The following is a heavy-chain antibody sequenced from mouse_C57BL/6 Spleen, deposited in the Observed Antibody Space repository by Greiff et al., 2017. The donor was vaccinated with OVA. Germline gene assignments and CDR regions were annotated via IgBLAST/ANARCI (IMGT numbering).Heavy chain of an antibody. Sequence: QVQLQQPGAELVMPGASVKLSCKASGYTFTSYWMHWVKQRPGQGLEWIGEIDPSDSYTNYNQTFKGKSTLTVDKSSSTAYMQLSSLTSEDSAVYYCARGATDYFDDWGQGTTLTVSS. CDR3: ARGATDYFDD. D-gene: IGHD3-1*01. V-gene: IGHV1-69*01. J-gene: IGHJ2*01. CDR2: IDPSDSYT. CDR1: GYTFTSYW.